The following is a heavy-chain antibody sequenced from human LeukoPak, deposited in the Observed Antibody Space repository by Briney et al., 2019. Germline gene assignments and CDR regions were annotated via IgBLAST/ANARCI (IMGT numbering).Heavy chain of an antibody. V-gene: IGHV1-2*02. Sequence: APVTVSCKGSGYTFTGYYMHWVRQAPGQGLEWMGWINPNSGGTNYAQRFQGRVTMTRDTSISTAYMELSRLTSDDTAVYYCAREPPRITVAGTPDYWGQGTLVTVSS. CDR3: AREPPRITVAGTPDY. CDR2: INPNSGGT. J-gene: IGHJ4*02. CDR1: GYTFTGYY. D-gene: IGHD6-19*01.